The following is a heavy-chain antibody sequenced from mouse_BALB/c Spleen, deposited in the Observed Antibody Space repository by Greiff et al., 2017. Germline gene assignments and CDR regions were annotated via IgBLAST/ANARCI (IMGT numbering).Heavy chain of an antibody. Sequence: DVMLVESGGGLVKPGGSLKLSCAASGFTFSSYAMSWVRQSPEKRLEWVAEISSGGSYTYYPDTVTGRFTISRDNAKNTLYLEMSSLRSEDTAMYYCARDGSSPYYYAMDYWGQGTSVTVSS. CDR1: GFTFSSYA. CDR3: ARDGSSPYYYAMDY. D-gene: IGHD1-1*01. V-gene: IGHV5-9-4*01. J-gene: IGHJ4*01. CDR2: ISSGGSYT.